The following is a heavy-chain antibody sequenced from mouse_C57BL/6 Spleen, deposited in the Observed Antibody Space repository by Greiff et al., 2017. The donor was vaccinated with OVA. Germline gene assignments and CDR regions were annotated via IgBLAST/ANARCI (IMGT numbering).Heavy chain of an antibody. CDR2: IHPNSGST. J-gene: IGHJ2*01. Sequence: QVQLQQSGAELVKPGASVKLSCKASGYTFTSYWMHWVKQRPGQGLEWIGMIHPNSGSTNYNEKFKSKATLTVDKSSSTAYMQLSSLTSEDSAVYYCARSSPPNWDGGFDYWGQGTTLTVSS. V-gene: IGHV1-64*01. D-gene: IGHD4-1*02. CDR3: ARSSPPNWDGGFDY. CDR1: GYTFTSYW.